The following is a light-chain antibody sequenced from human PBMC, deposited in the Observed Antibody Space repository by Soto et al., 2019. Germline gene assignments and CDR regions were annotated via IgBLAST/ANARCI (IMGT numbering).Light chain of an antibody. V-gene: IGKV3-15*01. J-gene: IGKJ1*01. CDR1: QSVSSN. CDR2: GAF. CDR3: QQYNDSPLT. Sequence: EILMTQSPVTLSVSPGERATLSCRASQSVSSNLAWYQQKPGQAPSLLIYGAFTRDTGIPARFSGTGSGTEFTLTISRLQSEDFALYYCQQYNDSPLTFGQGTKVDIK.